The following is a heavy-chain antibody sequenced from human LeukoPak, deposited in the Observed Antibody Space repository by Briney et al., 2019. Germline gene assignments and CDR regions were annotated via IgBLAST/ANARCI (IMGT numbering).Heavy chain of an antibody. J-gene: IGHJ6*03. Sequence: GGSLRLSCAASGFTFSSYSMNWVRQAPGKGLEWVSSISSSSSYIYYADSVKGRFTISSDNAKNSLYLQMNSLRAEDTAVYYCARDYGSGSYYRNYYYYYYMDVWGKGTTVTVSS. V-gene: IGHV3-21*01. CDR2: ISSSSSYI. CDR1: GFTFSSYS. D-gene: IGHD3-10*01. CDR3: ARDYGSGSYYRNYYYYYYMDV.